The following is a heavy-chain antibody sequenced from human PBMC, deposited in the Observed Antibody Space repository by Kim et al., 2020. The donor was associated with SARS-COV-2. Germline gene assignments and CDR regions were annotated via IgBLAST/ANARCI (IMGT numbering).Heavy chain of an antibody. CDR3: AKDVKTVIVTIFGVVISPGFWY. CDR1: GFTFSSYA. J-gene: IGHJ4*02. V-gene: IGHV3-23*01. Sequence: GGSLRLSCAASGFTFSSYAMSWVRQAPGKGLEWVSAISGSGGSTYYADSVKGRFTISRDNSKNTLYLQMNSLRAEDTAVYYCAKDVKTVIVTIFGVVISPGFWYWGPGTLVTVSS. D-gene: IGHD3-3*01. CDR2: ISGSGGST.